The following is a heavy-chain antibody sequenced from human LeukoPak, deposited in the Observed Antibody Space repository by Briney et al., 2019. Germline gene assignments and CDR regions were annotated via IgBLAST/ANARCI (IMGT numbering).Heavy chain of an antibody. CDR3: ARPSNYVWGSYRYTGDY. Sequence: SETLSLTCAVYGGSFSGYYWSWIRQPPGKGLEWIGEINHSGSTYYNPSLKSRVTISVDTSKNQFSLKLSSVTAADTAVYYCARPSNYVWGSYRYTGDYWGQGTLVTVSS. J-gene: IGHJ4*02. CDR1: GGSFSGYY. D-gene: IGHD3-16*02. V-gene: IGHV4-34*01. CDR2: INHSGST.